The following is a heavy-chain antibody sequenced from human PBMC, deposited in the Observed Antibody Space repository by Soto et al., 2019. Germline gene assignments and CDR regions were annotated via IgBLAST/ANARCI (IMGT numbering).Heavy chain of an antibody. J-gene: IGHJ4*02. Sequence: EVQLVESGGGLVQPGGSPRLSCAASGFTVSSNYMSWVRQAPGKGLEWVSVIYSGGSTYYADSVKGRFTISRDNSKNTLYLQMNSLRAEDTAVYYCASVPRYCSGGSCYWSYYFDYWGQGTLVTVSS. V-gene: IGHV3-66*01. CDR3: ASVPRYCSGGSCYWSYYFDY. CDR2: IYSGGST. D-gene: IGHD2-15*01. CDR1: GFTVSSNY.